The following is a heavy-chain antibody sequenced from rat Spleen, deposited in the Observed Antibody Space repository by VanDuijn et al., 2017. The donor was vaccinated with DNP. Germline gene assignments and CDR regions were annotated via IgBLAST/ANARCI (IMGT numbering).Heavy chain of an antibody. Sequence: EVQLVESGGGLVQPGNSLKLSCAASGFTFSDYAMAWVRQSPKKGLEWVATIIYDGSSTYYRDSVRGRFTISRDYARSTLYLQMDSLRSEDTATYYCATHSGWFAYWGQGSPVTVSS. D-gene: IGHD1-1*01. CDR2: IIYDGSST. J-gene: IGHJ3*01. V-gene: IGHV5S10*01. CDR3: ATHSGWFAY. CDR1: GFTFSDYA.